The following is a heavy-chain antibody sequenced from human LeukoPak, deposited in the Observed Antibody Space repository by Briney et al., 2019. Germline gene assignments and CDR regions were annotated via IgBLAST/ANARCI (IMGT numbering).Heavy chain of an antibody. D-gene: IGHD3-10*01. J-gene: IGHJ4*02. CDR1: GYTFTNYA. Sequence: GASAKVSCKASGYTFTNYAIHWVRQAPGQRLECMGWINAGNGNTEYSQKFQGRVTITRDTSATTAYMELSSLISEDTAVYYCAREGSFRGRFFDYWGQGTLVTVSS. CDR2: INAGNGNT. V-gene: IGHV1-3*01. CDR3: AREGSFRGRFFDY.